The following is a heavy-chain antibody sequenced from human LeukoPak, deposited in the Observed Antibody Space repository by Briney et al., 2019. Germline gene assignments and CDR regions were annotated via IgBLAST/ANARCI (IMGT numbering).Heavy chain of an antibody. J-gene: IGHJ2*01. D-gene: IGHD6-19*01. V-gene: IGHV4-59*08. CDR1: GGSISSYY. CDR3: ARWDSSGWKATYWYFDL. Sequence: SETLSLTCTVSGGSISSYYWSWIRQPPGKGLEWIGYIYYSGSTSYNPSLKSRVTISVDTSKNQFSLKLSSVTAADTAVYYCARWDSSGWKATYWYFDLWGRGTLVTVSS. CDR2: IYYSGST.